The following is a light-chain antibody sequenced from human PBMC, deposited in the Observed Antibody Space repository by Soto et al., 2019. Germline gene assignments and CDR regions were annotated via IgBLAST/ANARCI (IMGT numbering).Light chain of an antibody. CDR3: NSYTSSSTYV. J-gene: IGLJ1*01. V-gene: IGLV2-14*03. CDR2: DVT. CDR1: SRYVGGFNY. Sequence: SVLNPPALLSGSPRQSRTLSFTGNSRYVGGFNYVSWYQQHPGKAPKLMIYDVTNRPSGVSYRFSGSKSGNTASLTISGLQAEDEADYYCNSYTSSSTYVFGTGTKVTVL.